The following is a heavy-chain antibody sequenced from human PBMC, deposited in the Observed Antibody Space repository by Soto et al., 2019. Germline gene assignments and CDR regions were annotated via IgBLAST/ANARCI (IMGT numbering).Heavy chain of an antibody. CDR2: ISYDGSNK. Sequence: GGSLRLSCAASGFTFSSYAMHWVRQAPGKGLEWVAVISYDGSNKYYADSVKGRFTISRDNSKNTLYLQMNSLRAEDTAVYYCARDPNYQSGRYDYWGQGTLVTVSS. CDR3: ARDPNYQSGRYDY. V-gene: IGHV3-30-3*01. CDR1: GFTFSSYA. J-gene: IGHJ4*02. D-gene: IGHD3-10*01.